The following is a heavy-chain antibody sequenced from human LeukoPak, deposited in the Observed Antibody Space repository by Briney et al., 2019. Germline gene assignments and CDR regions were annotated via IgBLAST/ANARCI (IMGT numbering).Heavy chain of an antibody. D-gene: IGHD3-10*01. CDR2: IIPIFGTA. V-gene: IGHV1-69*13. Sequence: GASVKVSCKASGGTFSSYAISWVRQAPGQGLEWMGGIIPIFGTANYAQKFQGRVTTTADESTSTAYMELSSLRSEDTAVYYCARGTYGSGVAGYYYYYYYMDVWGKGTTVTISS. CDR1: GGTFSSYA. CDR3: ARGTYGSGVAGYYYYYYYMDV. J-gene: IGHJ6*03.